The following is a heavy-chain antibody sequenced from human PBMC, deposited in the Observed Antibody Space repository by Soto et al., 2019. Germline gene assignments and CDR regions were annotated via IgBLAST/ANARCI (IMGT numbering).Heavy chain of an antibody. V-gene: IGHV4-59*08. CDR1: GGSISSYY. J-gene: IGHJ6*02. CDR3: ATQGFGVLHGLVDV. D-gene: IGHD3-10*01. CDR2: IYYSGFT. Sequence: SETLSLTCTVSGGSISSYYWSWIRQPPGKGLEWIGYIYYSGFTRYNPSLKSRVIISMDSSKNQFSLNLTSVTAADTAVYYCATQGFGVLHGLVDVWGQGTTVTVSS.